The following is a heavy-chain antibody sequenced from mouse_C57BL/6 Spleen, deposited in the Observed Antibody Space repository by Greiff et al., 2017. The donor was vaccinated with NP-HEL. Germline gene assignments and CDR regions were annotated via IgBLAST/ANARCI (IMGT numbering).Heavy chain of an antibody. CDR2: IHPNSGST. Sequence: QVQLQQPGAELVKPGASVKLSCKASGYTFTSYWMHWVKQRPGQGLEWIGMIHPNSGSTNYNEKFKSKATLTVDKSSSTAYMQLSSLTSEDSAVYYCARSLITTVVADYWGQGTTLTVSS. J-gene: IGHJ2*01. D-gene: IGHD1-1*01. CDR3: ARSLITTVVADY. V-gene: IGHV1-64*01. CDR1: GYTFTSYW.